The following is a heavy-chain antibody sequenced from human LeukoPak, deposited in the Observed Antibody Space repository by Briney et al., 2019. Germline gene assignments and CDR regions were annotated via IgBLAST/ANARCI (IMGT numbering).Heavy chain of an antibody. D-gene: IGHD3-3*01. CDR3: ARVRGRFLEWLPHSYYFDY. J-gene: IGHJ4*02. CDR1: GGSISSGGYY. Sequence: SQTLSLTCTVSGGSISSGGYYWSWIRQHPGKGLGWIGYIYYSGSTYYKPSLKSRVTISVDTSKNQFSLKLSSVTAADTAVYYCARVRGRFLEWLPHSYYFDYWGQGTLVTVSS. CDR2: IYYSGST. V-gene: IGHV4-31*03.